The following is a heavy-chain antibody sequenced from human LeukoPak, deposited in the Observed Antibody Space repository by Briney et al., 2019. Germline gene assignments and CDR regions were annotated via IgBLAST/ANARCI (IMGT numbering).Heavy chain of an antibody. CDR3: VALGDRIY. CDR1: GFTFSSYD. V-gene: IGHV3-13*05. CDR2: ISAAGDP. J-gene: IGHJ4*02. D-gene: IGHD2-21*02. Sequence: GGALRLSCAASGFTFSSYDMHWVRQATGKGLEWVSAISAAGDPYYLDSVKGRFTISRENAKNSLYLQMNSLRAGDTAVYYCVALGDRIYWGQGSLVTVSS.